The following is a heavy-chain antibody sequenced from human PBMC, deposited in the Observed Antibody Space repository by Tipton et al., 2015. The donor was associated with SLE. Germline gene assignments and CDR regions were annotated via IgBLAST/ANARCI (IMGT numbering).Heavy chain of an antibody. V-gene: IGHV4-4*09. CDR3: ARTSFCGGGTCFSLDY. Sequence: TLSLTCTVSGGSISSYYWSWIRQPPGKGLEWIGYIYTSGSTNYNPSLKNRVTISADTSKNQFSLKLSSVTAADTAVYYCARTSFCGGGTCFSLDYWGQGTLVTVSS. J-gene: IGHJ4*02. CDR2: IYTSGST. D-gene: IGHD2-15*01. CDR1: GGSISSYY.